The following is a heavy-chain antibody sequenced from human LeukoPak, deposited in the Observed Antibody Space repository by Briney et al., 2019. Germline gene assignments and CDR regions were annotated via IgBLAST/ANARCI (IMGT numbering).Heavy chain of an antibody. D-gene: IGHD1-14*01. CDR2: INHSGST. V-gene: IGHV4-34*01. CDR1: GGSFSGYY. J-gene: IGHJ4*02. Sequence: PSETLSLTCAVYGGSFSGYYWSWIRQPPGKGLERIGEINHSGSTNYNPSLKSRVTISVDTSKNQFSLKLSSVTAADTAVYYCARQGAITGYYFDYWGQGTLVTVSS. CDR3: ARQGAITGYYFDY.